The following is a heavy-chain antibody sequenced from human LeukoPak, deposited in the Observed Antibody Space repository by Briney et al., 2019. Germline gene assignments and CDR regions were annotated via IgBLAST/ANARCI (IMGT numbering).Heavy chain of an antibody. J-gene: IGHJ4*02. CDR1: GFTFSTYD. V-gene: IGHV3-23*01. Sequence: PGGSLRLSCAASGFTFSTYDMSWVRQAPGKGREWVSASSGSGGSTYYADSVKGRFTISRDNSKNTLYLQMNSLRAEDTAVYYCARVSWFHVSSGSDSWGQGTLVTVSS. CDR3: ARVSWFHVSSGSDS. D-gene: IGHD6-19*01. CDR2: SSGSGGST.